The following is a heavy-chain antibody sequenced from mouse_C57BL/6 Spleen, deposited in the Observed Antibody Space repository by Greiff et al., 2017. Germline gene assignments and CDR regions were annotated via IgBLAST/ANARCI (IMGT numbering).Heavy chain of an antibody. CDR1: GYTFTSYW. V-gene: IGHV1-52*01. CDR3: ALRDYGNWFAY. J-gene: IGHJ3*01. D-gene: IGHD2-1*01. Sequence: QVQLQQPGAELVRPGSSVKLSCKASGYTFTSYWMHWVKQRPIQGLEWIGNIDPSDRETHYNQKFKDKATLTVDKSSSTAYMQLSSLTSEDSAVYYCALRDYGNWFAYWGQGTLVTVSA. CDR2: IDPSDRET.